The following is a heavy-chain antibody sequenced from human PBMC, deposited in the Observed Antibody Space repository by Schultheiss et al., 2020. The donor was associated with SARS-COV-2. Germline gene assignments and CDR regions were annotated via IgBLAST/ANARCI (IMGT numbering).Heavy chain of an antibody. CDR1: GFTFSSYE. Sequence: GGSLRLSCAASGFTFSSYEMNWVRQAPGKGLEWVAVISYDGSNKYYADSVKGRFTISRDNSKNTLYLQMNSLRAEDTAVYYCAKAHPGGLLGALDIWGQGTMVTVSS. D-gene: IGHD1-26*01. CDR3: AKAHPGGLLGALDI. J-gene: IGHJ3*02. V-gene: IGHV3-30*18. CDR2: ISYDGSNK.